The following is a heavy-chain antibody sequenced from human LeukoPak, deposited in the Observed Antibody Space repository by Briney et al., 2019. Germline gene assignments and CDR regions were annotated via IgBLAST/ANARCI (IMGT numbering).Heavy chain of an antibody. CDR3: SRDRLGGLDY. CDR2: ISTMSNYI. CDR1: GFDFSTYA. V-gene: IGHV3-21*01. J-gene: IGHJ4*02. Sequence: GGSLRLSCAASGFDFSTYAINWVRQAPGKGLEWVSSISTMSNYIFYGDSVKGRFTISRDNAKNSVYLQMNSLRPEDTAVYYCSRDRLGGLDYWGQGTLVTVSS. D-gene: IGHD5-12*01.